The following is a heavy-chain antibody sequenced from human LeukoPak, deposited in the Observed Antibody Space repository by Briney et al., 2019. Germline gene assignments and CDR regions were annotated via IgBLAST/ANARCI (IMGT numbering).Heavy chain of an antibody. J-gene: IGHJ5*02. CDR3: ARLRGYYDTEHLYWFDP. Sequence: SETLSLTCTVSGGSISSYYWSWIRQPPGKGLEWIGEINHSGSTNYNPSLKSRVTISVDTSKNQFSLKLSSVTAADTAVYYCARLRGYYDTEHLYWFDPWGQGTLVTVSS. CDR2: INHSGST. CDR1: GGSISSYY. V-gene: IGHV4-34*01. D-gene: IGHD3-22*01.